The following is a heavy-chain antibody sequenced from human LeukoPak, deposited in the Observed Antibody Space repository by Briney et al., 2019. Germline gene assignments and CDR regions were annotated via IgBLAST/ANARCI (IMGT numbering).Heavy chain of an antibody. J-gene: IGHJ4*02. CDR1: GFIFSHFG. D-gene: IGHD3-10*01. CDR2: IQSDGSQK. V-gene: IGHV3-33*01. Sequence: PGRSLRLSCATSGFIFSHFGMRSVRQAPGKGLEWVAAIQSDGSQKYFADSVKGRSTISRDKSKSTMYLQMDTLRAEDTAVYYCARDSCLIKTCLDYWGQGTLVTVSS. CDR3: ARDSCLIKTCLDY.